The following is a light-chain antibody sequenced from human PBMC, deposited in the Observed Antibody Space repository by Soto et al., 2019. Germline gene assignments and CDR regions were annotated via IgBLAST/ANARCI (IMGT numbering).Light chain of an antibody. CDR3: QQRSNWPLT. J-gene: IGKJ4*01. CDR2: DAS. V-gene: IGKV3-11*01. CDR1: QSVSSY. Sequence: EIVLTQSPATLSLSPVERATLSGRASQSVSSYLAWYQQKPGQAPRLLIYDASNRATGIPARFSGSGSGTDFTLTISSLEPEDFAVYYCQQRSNWPLTFGGGTKVDNK.